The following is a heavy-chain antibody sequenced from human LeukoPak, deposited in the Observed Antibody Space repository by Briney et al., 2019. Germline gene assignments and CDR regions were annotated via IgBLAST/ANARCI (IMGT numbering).Heavy chain of an antibody. CDR2: LWYDGSNK. J-gene: IGHJ4*02. V-gene: IGHV3-33*01. CDR1: GFTFSTYG. D-gene: IGHD4-11*01. CDR3: ARTPRGQYYFDY. Sequence: PRMSLRLSCAASGFTFSTYGMHWVRQAPGKGLEWVAVLWYDGSNKYYADSVKGRSTISRDNAKNSLCLQMNSLRAEDTAVYYCARTPRGQYYFDYWGQGTLVTVSS.